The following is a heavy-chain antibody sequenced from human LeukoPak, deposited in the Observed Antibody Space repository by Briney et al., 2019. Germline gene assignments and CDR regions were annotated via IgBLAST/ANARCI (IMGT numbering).Heavy chain of an antibody. CDR1: GFTFSGFA. Sequence: GGSLRLSCAASGFTFSGFAMSWVRQTPGKGLEWVSAISGGGGTTYYADSVRGRFTISRDNSNNTLYLQMNSLTAEDTAVYYCARDRGYQMVDPWGQGTLVTVSS. J-gene: IGHJ5*02. V-gene: IGHV3-23*01. CDR3: ARDRGYQMVDP. CDR2: ISGGGGTT. D-gene: IGHD5-12*01.